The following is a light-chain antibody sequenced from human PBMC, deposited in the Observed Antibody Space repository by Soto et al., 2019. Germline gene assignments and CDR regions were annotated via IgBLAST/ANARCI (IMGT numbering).Light chain of an antibody. CDR1: SSDVGGYDY. Sequence: QSVLTQPASVSGSPGQTITISCTGTSSDVGGYDYVSWHQQHPGKAPKLMIYDVSKRSSGVSNRFSGSKSGNTASLTISGIKAGDEADYYCSSKRGSTGVFGTGTKVXVL. CDR2: DVS. CDR3: SSKRGSTGV. J-gene: IGLJ1*01. V-gene: IGLV2-14*01.